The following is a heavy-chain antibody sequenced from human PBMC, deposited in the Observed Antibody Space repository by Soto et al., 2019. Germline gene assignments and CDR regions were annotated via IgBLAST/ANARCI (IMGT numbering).Heavy chain of an antibody. CDR3: AGEAGDQETIGQQLPDC. CDR2: IWHDASNK. CDR1: GFTFYNYG. D-gene: IGHD6-13*01. J-gene: IGHJ4*02. Sequence: QVQLVESGGGVVQPGGSLRLSCAASGFTFYNYGMHWVRQAPGKGLEWVAGIWHDASNKYYAGSVKGRFTISRDNSKNMLYLQMNSLRADDTAAYYWAGEAGDQETIGQQLPDCCGQGIMVTVSS. V-gene: IGHV3-33*01.